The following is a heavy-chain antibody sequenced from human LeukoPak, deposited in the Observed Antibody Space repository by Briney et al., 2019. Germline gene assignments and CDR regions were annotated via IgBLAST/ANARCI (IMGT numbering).Heavy chain of an antibody. Sequence: YXXXXXRQAPGQXXEWMGWINPNSGGTNYAQKFQGRVTMTRDTSISTAYMELSRLRSDDTAVYYCARGARRAVAGKDAFDIWGQGTMVTVSS. D-gene: IGHD6-19*01. CDR1: YX. CDR3: ARGARRAVAGKDAFDI. V-gene: IGHV1-2*02. J-gene: IGHJ3*02. CDR2: INPNSGGT.